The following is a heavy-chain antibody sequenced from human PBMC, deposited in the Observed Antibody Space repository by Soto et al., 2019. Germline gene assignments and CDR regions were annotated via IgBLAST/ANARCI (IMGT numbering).Heavy chain of an antibody. Sequence: GESLKISCAASGFTFSDHYMDWVRQAPGKGLEWVGRTRNKANSYTTEYAASVKGRFTISRDDSKNSLYLQMNSLKTEDTAVYYCARAALGGNSAFDIWGQGTMVTVSS. CDR1: GFTFSDHY. CDR2: TRNKANSYTT. D-gene: IGHD2-21*02. CDR3: ARAALGGNSAFDI. J-gene: IGHJ3*02. V-gene: IGHV3-72*01.